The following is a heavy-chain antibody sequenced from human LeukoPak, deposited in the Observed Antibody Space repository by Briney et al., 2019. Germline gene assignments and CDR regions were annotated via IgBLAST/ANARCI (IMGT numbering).Heavy chain of an antibody. D-gene: IGHD6-19*01. CDR2: IYSSGST. CDR3: ARVIAVAGTVDY. Sequence: PSETLSLTCSVSGGSISSYYWSWIRQPAGKGLEYIGRIYSSGSTYYNPSLKSRVTISVDTSKNQFSLKLSSVTAADTAVYYCARVIAVAGTVDYWGQGTLVTVSS. V-gene: IGHV4-4*07. J-gene: IGHJ4*02. CDR1: GGSISSYY.